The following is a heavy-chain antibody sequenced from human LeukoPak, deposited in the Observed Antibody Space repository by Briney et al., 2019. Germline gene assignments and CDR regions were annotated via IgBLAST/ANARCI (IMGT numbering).Heavy chain of an antibody. CDR2: ISGSGGST. Sequence: PGGSPRLSCAASGFTFSSYAMSWVRQAPGKGLEWVSAISGSGGSTYYADSMKGRFTISRDNSKNTLYLQMNSLRAEDTAVYYCAKVTNTATSPYYDSSGSDAFDIWGQGTMVTVSS. CDR3: AKVTNTATSPYYDSSGSDAFDI. V-gene: IGHV3-23*01. CDR1: GFTFSSYA. D-gene: IGHD3-22*01. J-gene: IGHJ3*02.